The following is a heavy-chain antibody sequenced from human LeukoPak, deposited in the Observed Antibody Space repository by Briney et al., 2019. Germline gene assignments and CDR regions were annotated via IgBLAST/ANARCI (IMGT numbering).Heavy chain of an antibody. CDR2: IRYDGSNK. Sequence: PGGSLRLSCAASGFTFSSYGMHWVRQAPGKGLEWVAFIRYDGSNKYYVDSVKGRFTISRDNSKNTLYLQMNSLRAEDTAVYYCARVRREMKRSLGRTTEYSYYYYMGVWGKGTTVTVSS. D-gene: IGHD1/OR15-1a*01. CDR1: GFTFSSYG. CDR3: ARVRREMKRSLGRTTEYSYYYYMGV. V-gene: IGHV3-30*02. J-gene: IGHJ6*03.